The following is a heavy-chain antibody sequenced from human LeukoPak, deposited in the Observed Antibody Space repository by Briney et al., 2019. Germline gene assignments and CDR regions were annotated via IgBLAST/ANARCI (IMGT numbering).Heavy chain of an antibody. J-gene: IGHJ4*02. CDR3: ARGSVTWDY. Sequence: ASETLSLTCTVSGASISSYHWSWIRQPPGKGLEWIGYIHSSGNTNYNPSLKSRVSMSSDTSKNQFSLKLNSVTPADTAVYYCARGSVTWDYWGQGTLVTVSS. CDR1: GASISSYH. CDR2: IHSSGNT. D-gene: IGHD4-17*01. V-gene: IGHV4-59*01.